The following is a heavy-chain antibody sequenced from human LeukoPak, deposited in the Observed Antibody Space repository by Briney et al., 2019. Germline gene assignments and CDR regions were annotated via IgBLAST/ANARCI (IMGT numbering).Heavy chain of an antibody. D-gene: IGHD5-12*01. CDR3: TTKVIRGNSGDDYDD. CDR1: GFTFSSYG. J-gene: IGHJ4*02. Sequence: GESLRLSCAASGFTFSSYGMHWVRQAPGKGLEWVALISSDGNDKLYGDSVKGRFTISRDDSKSTLYLQMNSLRAEDTAVYYCTTKVIRGNSGDDYDDWGQGTLVTVSS. V-gene: IGHV3-30*03. CDR2: ISSDGNDK.